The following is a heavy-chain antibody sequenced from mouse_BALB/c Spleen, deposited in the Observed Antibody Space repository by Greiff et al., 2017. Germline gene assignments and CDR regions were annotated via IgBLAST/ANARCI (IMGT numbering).Heavy chain of an antibody. CDR1: GFNIKDTY. V-gene: IGHV14-3*02. CDR3: ARWLLSYYYAMDY. Sequence: VQLKQSGAELVKPGASVKLSCTASGFNIKDTYMHWVKQRPEQGLEWIGRIDPANGNTKYDPKFQGKATITADTSSNTAYLQLSSLTSEDTAVYYCARWLLSYYYAMDYWGQGTSVTVSS. CDR2: IDPANGNT. J-gene: IGHJ4*01. D-gene: IGHD2-3*01.